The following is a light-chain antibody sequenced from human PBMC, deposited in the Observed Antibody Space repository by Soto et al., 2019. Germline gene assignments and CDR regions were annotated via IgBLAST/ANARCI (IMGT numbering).Light chain of an antibody. CDR2: GAF. CDR3: QQYNNWPRT. Sequence: DIVMTQSPATLSVSPGERATLSCRASQSISSNLAWYQQKPGQAPRLLIYGAFSRATGIPARFSGSGSGTEFTLTISSLQSADFAVYHCQQYNNWPRTFGQGTKVEI. V-gene: IGKV3-15*01. CDR1: QSISSN. J-gene: IGKJ1*01.